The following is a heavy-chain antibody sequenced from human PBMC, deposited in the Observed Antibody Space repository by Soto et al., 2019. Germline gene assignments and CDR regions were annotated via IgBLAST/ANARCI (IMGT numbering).Heavy chain of an antibody. CDR3: ARGTFGVVKD. Sequence: SETLSLTCTVSGGSISSYYWSWIRQSPGKGLEWIGYMYYSGSTNYNPSLKSRVTISIDTSRNQFSLKLSSVTAADTAVYYCARGTFGVVKDCGQGTLVTVSS. CDR1: GGSISSYY. V-gene: IGHV4-59*01. CDR2: MYYSGST. D-gene: IGHD3-3*01. J-gene: IGHJ4*02.